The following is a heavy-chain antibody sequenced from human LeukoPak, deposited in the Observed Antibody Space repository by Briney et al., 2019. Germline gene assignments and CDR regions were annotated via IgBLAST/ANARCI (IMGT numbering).Heavy chain of an antibody. Sequence: SETLSLTCTVSGGSISSSSYYWGWIRQPPGKGLEWIGSIYYSGSTYYNPSLKSRVTISVDTSKNQFSLKLSSVTAADTAVYYCVRDTREYDILTGYSGKGYYFDYWGQGTLVTVSS. V-gene: IGHV4-39*07. D-gene: IGHD3-9*01. CDR1: GGSISSSSYY. J-gene: IGHJ4*02. CDR2: IYYSGST. CDR3: VRDTREYDILTGYSGKGYYFDY.